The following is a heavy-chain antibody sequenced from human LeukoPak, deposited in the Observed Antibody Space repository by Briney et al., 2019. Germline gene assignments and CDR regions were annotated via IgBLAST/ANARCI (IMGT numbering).Heavy chain of an antibody. CDR1: GGSISNYY. CDR2: IYTTGNT. D-gene: IGHD2-21*01. Sequence: SETLSLTCTVSGGSISNYYWNWIRQPAGKGLEWIGRIYTTGNTNYNPSLKSRVTMSVDTSKNQFSLKLTSVTAADTALYYCARSAVVGNWFDPWGQGTLVTVSS. V-gene: IGHV4-4*07. J-gene: IGHJ5*02. CDR3: ARSAVVGNWFDP.